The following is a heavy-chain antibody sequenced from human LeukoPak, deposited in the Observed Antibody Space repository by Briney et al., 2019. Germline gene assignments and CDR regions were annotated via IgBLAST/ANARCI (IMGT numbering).Heavy chain of an antibody. Sequence: VASVKVSCKASGYTFTTYSMHWVRQAPGQRLEGMGGISAANGNTEYSQKFQGRVTITADESTSTAYMELSSLRSADTAVYYCARHRNNQLLHKQWPGFDPWGQGTLVTVSS. CDR3: ARHRNNQLLHKQWPGFDP. CDR1: GYTFTTYS. J-gene: IGHJ5*02. CDR2: ISAANGNT. V-gene: IGHV1-3*01. D-gene: IGHD2-2*01.